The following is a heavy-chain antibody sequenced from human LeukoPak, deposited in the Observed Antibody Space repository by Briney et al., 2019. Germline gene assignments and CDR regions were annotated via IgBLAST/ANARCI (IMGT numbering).Heavy chain of an antibody. D-gene: IGHD5-24*01. J-gene: IGHJ4*02. CDR3: AKDRDGADRIIL. CDR1: GGTFSSYA. V-gene: IGHV1-69*04. Sequence: SVKVSCKASGGTFSSYAISWVRQAPGQGLEWMGRIIPILGIANYAQKFQGRVTITADKSTSTAYMELSSLRSEDTALYCAKDRDGADRIILWGQGTLVTVSS. CDR2: IIPILGIA.